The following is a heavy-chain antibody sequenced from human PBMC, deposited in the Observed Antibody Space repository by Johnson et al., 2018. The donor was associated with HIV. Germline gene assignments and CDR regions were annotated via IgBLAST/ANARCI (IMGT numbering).Heavy chain of an antibody. CDR1: GFTFSSYG. Sequence: QVQLVESGGGVVQPGGSLRLSCAASGFTFSSYGMHWVRQAPGKGPARVAFIRYDGSNKYYADSAKGRFSISRDNHTNTLYLHMNSLRAEDTSVYYCSKVRFPYYNLWSGRGDDLDAFDIWGQGTMVTVSS. V-gene: IGHV3-30*02. J-gene: IGHJ3*02. CDR3: SKVRFPYYNLWSGRGDDLDAFDI. D-gene: IGHD3-3*01. CDR2: IRYDGSNK.